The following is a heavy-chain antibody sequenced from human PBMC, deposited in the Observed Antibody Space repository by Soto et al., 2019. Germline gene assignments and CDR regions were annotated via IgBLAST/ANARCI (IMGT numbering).Heavy chain of an antibody. CDR2: ISAYNGNR. CDR1: GYTFSSFG. J-gene: IGHJ4*02. D-gene: IGHD6-13*01. Sequence: QVQVVQSGAEVKRPGASVKVSCKTSGYTFSSFGISWVRQAPGQGLEWVGYISAYNGNRNYAQKFQGRVTTTTDTSTATAYMEVRSLRSDDTAVYYCARTRGAAGLYYFDSWGQGTLVTVSS. CDR3: ARTRGAAGLYYFDS. V-gene: IGHV1-18*01.